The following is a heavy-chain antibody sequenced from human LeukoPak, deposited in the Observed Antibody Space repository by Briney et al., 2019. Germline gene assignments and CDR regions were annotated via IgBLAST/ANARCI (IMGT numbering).Heavy chain of an antibody. D-gene: IGHD6-13*01. J-gene: IGHJ4*02. Sequence: GGTLRLSCAASGFTFSSYGMSWVRQAPGKGLEWVSAISGSGGSTYYADSVKGRFAISRDNSKNTLYLQMYSLRAEDTAVYYCAKELAAAAPNDYWGQGTLVTVSS. CDR3: AKELAAAAPNDY. CDR2: ISGSGGST. CDR1: GFTFSSYG. V-gene: IGHV3-23*01.